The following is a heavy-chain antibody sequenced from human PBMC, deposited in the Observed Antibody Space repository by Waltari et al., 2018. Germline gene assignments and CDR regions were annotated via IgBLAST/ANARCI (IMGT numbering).Heavy chain of an antibody. Sequence: EVQLVESGGGLVQRGRSLRLSCRGSGFTFDVNGMYWVRQPPGKGLEWVSGISWNDGRIAYADSVKGRFTISRDNTKNSLYLQMNSLRPEDTALYYCVKDGFCSGINCAHNWFDLWGQGTRVTVSS. D-gene: IGHD2-15*01. CDR3: VKDGFCSGINCAHNWFDL. CDR2: ISWNDGRI. J-gene: IGHJ5*02. V-gene: IGHV3-9*01. CDR1: GFTFDVNG.